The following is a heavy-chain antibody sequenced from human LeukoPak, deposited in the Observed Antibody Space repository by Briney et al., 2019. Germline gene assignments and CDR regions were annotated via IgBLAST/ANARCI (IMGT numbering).Heavy chain of an antibody. D-gene: IGHD1-1*01. V-gene: IGHV4-59*08. J-gene: IGHJ3*02. CDR3: ARLGFTTGAFDI. CDR1: GGSISSYY. CDR2: IYYSGST. Sequence: SETLSLTCTVSGGSISSYYWSWIRQPPGKGLEWIGYIYYSGSTYYNPPLKSRVTISVDTSKNQFSLKLSSVTAADTAVYYCARLGFTTGAFDIWGQGTMVTVSS.